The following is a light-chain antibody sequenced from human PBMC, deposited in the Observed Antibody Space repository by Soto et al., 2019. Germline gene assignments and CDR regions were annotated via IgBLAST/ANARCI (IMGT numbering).Light chain of an antibody. CDR1: EFLSSSY. J-gene: IGKJ2*01. CDR3: QQQGT. Sequence: EIVLTQSPGTLSLCPGERATLSCRASEFLSSSYLVWYQQKPGQAPRLLIYAASRRATGIPDRFSGSGSATEYTLTINTLEPEDFAVYYCQQQGTFGQGTKLEIK. V-gene: IGKV3-20*01. CDR2: AAS.